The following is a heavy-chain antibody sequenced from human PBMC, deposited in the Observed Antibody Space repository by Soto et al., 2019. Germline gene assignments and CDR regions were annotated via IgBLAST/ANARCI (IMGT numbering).Heavy chain of an antibody. Sequence: XGSLRLSCAGSGFAFSTFDIHWVRQAPGKGLEWVSGIGTLIDTFYAASVQGRFTISRQNAKNSVYLQMNSLRAGDTAFYYCARGRSFSYDSTPPPMFDPWGQRTLVTVSS. V-gene: IGHV3-13*01. CDR3: ARGRSFSYDSTPPPMFDP. CDR2: IGTLIDT. J-gene: IGHJ5*02. D-gene: IGHD3-10*01. CDR1: GFAFSTFD.